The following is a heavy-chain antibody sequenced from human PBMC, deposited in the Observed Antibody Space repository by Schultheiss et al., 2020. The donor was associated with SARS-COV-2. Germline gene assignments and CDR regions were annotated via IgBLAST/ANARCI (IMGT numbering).Heavy chain of an antibody. V-gene: IGHV4-34*01. Sequence: SETLSLTCAVYGGSFSGYYWSWIRQPPGKGLEWIGEIDHSGSTNYNPSLKSRVTISVDKSKNQFSLKLSSVTAADTAVYYCARADWGSSVGAAIDYWGQGTLVTVSS. CDR3: ARADWGSSVGAAIDY. J-gene: IGHJ4*02. D-gene: IGHD6-6*01. CDR1: GGSFSGYY. CDR2: IDHSGST.